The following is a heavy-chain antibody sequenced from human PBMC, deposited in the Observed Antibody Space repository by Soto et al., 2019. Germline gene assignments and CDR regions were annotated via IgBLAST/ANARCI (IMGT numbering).Heavy chain of an antibody. V-gene: IGHV4-39*07. Sequence: PSETLSLTCTVSGGSISSSSYYWGWIRQPPGKGLEWIGSIYYSGSTYYNPSLKSRVTISVDTSKNQFSLKLSSVTAADTAVYYCARGGGVYYFDYWGQGTLVTVS. CDR2: IYYSGST. CDR1: GGSISSSSYY. J-gene: IGHJ4*02. D-gene: IGHD2-8*02. CDR3: ARGGGVYYFDY.